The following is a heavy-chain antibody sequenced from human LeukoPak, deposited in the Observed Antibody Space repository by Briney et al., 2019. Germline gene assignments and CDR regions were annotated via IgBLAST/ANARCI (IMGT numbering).Heavy chain of an antibody. CDR1: GGSISSYY. D-gene: IGHD6-6*01. CDR3: ARLKSSSSLVFDY. CDR2: IYYSGST. J-gene: IGHJ4*02. Sequence: SETLSLTCTVSGGSISSYYWSWIRQPPGKGLEWIGYIYYSGSTNYNPSLRSRVTISVDTSKNQFSLKLSSVTAADTAVYYCARLKSSSSLVFDYWGQGTLVTVSS. V-gene: IGHV4-59*08.